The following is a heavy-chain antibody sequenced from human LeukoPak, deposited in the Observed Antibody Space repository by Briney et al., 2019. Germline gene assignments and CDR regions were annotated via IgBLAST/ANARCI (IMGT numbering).Heavy chain of an antibody. CDR2: VIPLFDTT. J-gene: IGHJ4*02. CDR3: AGNSGYDSTAFDY. CDR1: GGPFSGYS. D-gene: IGHD5-12*01. Sequence: SVKVSCKTSGGPFSGYSISWVRQAPGQWLAWMGGVIPLFDTTNYAQKFQGRVTITADKSTSTAYMELSSLRSEDTAVYYCAGNSGYDSTAFDYWSQGTLVTVSS. V-gene: IGHV1-69*06.